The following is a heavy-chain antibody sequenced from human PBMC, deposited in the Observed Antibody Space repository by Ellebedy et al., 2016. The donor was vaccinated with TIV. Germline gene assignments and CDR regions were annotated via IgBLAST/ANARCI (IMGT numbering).Heavy chain of an antibody. J-gene: IGHJ5*02. CDR2: IKQDGSKR. D-gene: IGHD2-21*02. CDR3: ARESTYCGADCYSLSDH. CDR1: GFTFSSYW. V-gene: IGHV3-7*01. Sequence: PGGSLRLSCAASGFTFSSYWMSWVRQAPGKGLEWVANIKQDGSKRFYVDSVKGRITISRDNAKNSLYLQMNSLRPEDTAVYYCARESTYCGADCYSLSDHWGQGALVTVSA.